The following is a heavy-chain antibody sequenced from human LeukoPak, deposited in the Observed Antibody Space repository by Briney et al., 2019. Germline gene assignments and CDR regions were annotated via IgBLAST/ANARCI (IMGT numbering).Heavy chain of an antibody. CDR3: ARGGGGYCSSTSCAGARYFDY. J-gene: IGHJ4*02. V-gene: IGHV4-34*01. CDR1: GGSFSGYY. D-gene: IGHD2-2*01. Sequence: PSETLSLTCAVYGGSFSGYYWSWIRQPPGKGLEWIGEINHSGSTNYNPSLKSRVTISVDTSKNQFCLKLSSVTAADTAVYYCARGGGGYCSSTSCAGARYFDYWGQGTLVTVSS. CDR2: INHSGST.